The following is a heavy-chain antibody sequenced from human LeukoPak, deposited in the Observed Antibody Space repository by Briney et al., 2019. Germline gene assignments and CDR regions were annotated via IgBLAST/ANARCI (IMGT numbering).Heavy chain of an antibody. CDR2: IFYSGST. V-gene: IGHV4-30-4*08. CDR1: GGSISSGHYY. J-gene: IGHJ3*02. D-gene: IGHD2-21*01. Sequence: SETLSLTCTVSGGSISSGHYYWTRIRQRPGRGLEWIGYIFYSGSTYYNPSLKSRITISVDTSKNQFSLKLSSVTAADTAVYYCARVLVNSAFDIWGQGTMVTVSS. CDR3: ARVLVNSAFDI.